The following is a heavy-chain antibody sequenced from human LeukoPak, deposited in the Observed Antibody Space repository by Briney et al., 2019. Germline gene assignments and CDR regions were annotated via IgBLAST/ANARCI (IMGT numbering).Heavy chain of an antibody. V-gene: IGHV4-4*07. J-gene: IGHJ4*02. D-gene: IGHD2-15*01. CDR2: IYTSGST. Sequence: SETLSLTCTVSGGSISSYYWGWIRQPAGKGLEWIGRIYTSGSTNYNPSLKSRVTMSVDTSKNQFSLKLSSVTAADTAVYYCARAGRVGLVVVAAYFDYWGQGTLVTVSS. CDR1: GGSISSYY. CDR3: ARAGRVGLVVVAAYFDY.